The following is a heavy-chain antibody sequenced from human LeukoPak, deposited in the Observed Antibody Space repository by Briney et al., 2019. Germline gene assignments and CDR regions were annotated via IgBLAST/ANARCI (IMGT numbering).Heavy chain of an antibody. V-gene: IGHV4-59*01. Sequence: SETLSLTCTVSGGSISRYYGNWLRQPPGKGLEWIGYIYYSGSTTYNPSLKSRVTISVDTSKNQFSLKLSSVTAADTAVYYCARGGWYPESFQHGGQGALVTVSS. CDR3: ARGGWYPESFQH. CDR2: IYYSGST. CDR1: GGSISRYY. J-gene: IGHJ1*01. D-gene: IGHD6-19*01.